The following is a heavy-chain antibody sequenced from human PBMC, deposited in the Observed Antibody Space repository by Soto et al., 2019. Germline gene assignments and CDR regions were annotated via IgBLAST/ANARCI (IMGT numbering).Heavy chain of an antibody. CDR1: GGTFSSYA. V-gene: IGHV1-69*13. Sequence: GPSVKVSCKASGGTFSSYAISWVRQAPGQGLEWMGGIIPIFGTANYAQKFQGRVTITADESTSTAYMELGSLRSEDTAVYYCARDSITMVRGAFYGMDVWGQGTTVTVSS. CDR3: ARDSITMVRGAFYGMDV. D-gene: IGHD3-10*01. CDR2: IIPIFGTA. J-gene: IGHJ6*02.